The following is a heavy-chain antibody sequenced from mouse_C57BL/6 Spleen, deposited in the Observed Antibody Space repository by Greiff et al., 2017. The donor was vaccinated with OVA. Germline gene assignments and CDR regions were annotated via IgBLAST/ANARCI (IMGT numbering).Heavy chain of an antibody. CDR2: IDPENGDT. D-gene: IGHD2-4*01. CDR1: GFNIKDDY. J-gene: IGHJ3*01. Sequence: EVKLQESGAELVRPGASVKLSCTASGFNIKDDYMHWVKQRPDQGLEWIGWIDPENGDTEYASKFQGKATITAEKSSNTAYLQLSSLTSEDTAVYYCTIYYDYDPWFAYWGQGTLVTVSA. CDR3: TIYYDYDPWFAY. V-gene: IGHV14-4*01.